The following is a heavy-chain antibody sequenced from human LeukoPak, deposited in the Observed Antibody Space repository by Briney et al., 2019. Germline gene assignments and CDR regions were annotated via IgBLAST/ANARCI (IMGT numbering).Heavy chain of an antibody. D-gene: IGHD4-17*01. CDR2: IKQDGSEK. CDR3: ARDQVPVTPDPYFDYYYMDV. CDR1: GFTFSNYD. J-gene: IGHJ6*03. Sequence: GGSLRLSCAASGFTFSNYDMHWVRQAPGKGLEWVANIKQDGSEKYYVDSVKGRFTISRDNAKNSLYLQMNSLRAEDTAVYYCARDQVPVTPDPYFDYYYMDVWGKGTTVTVSS. V-gene: IGHV3-7*01.